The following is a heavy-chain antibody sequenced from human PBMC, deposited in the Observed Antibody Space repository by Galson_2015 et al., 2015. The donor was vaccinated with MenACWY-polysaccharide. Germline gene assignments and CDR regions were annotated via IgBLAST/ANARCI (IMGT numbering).Heavy chain of an antibody. D-gene: IGHD5-12*01. CDR1: GFTFSDYY. CDR2: ISTNGSTI. V-gene: IGHV3-11*01. CDR3: AREKFGRSSGYDAVDI. J-gene: IGHJ3*02. Sequence: SLRLSCAASGFTFSDYYMSWARQAPGKGLEWVSNISTNGSTIYYADSVKGRFTISRDNAKNSLYLQINSLRAEDTAVYYCAREKFGRSSGYDAVDIWGQGTMVTVSS.